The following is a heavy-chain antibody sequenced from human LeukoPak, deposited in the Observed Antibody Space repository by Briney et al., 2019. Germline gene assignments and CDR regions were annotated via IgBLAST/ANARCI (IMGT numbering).Heavy chain of an antibody. Sequence: GASVKVSCKASGYTFTSYYMHWVRPAPGQGLEWMGIINPSGGSTSYAQKFQGRVTMTRDTSTSTVYMELSSLRSEDTAVYYCARGTGQSMVYASGVWFDPWGQGTLVTVSS. V-gene: IGHV1-46*01. CDR3: ARGTGQSMVYASGVWFDP. CDR1: GYTFTSYY. CDR2: INPSGGST. D-gene: IGHD2-8*01. J-gene: IGHJ5*02.